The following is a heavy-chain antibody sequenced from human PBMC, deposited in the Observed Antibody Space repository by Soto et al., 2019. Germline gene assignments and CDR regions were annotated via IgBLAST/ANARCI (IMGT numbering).Heavy chain of an antibody. CDR2: IYYSGSP. D-gene: IGHD5-18*01. V-gene: IGHV4-39*01. CDR3: ASAGKVRGYTYGPFDS. CDR1: GGSIISSSHY. Sequence: SETLSLTCTVSGGSIISSSHYWGWIRQPPGKGLECIGSIYYSGSPYYNPSLRSRVSISVDTSKNQFSLKVSSVTAADTALYYCASAGKVRGYTYGPFDSWGQGNLVTVSX. J-gene: IGHJ4*02.